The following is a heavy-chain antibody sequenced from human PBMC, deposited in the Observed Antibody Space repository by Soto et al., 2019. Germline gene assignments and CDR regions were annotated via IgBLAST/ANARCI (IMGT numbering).Heavy chain of an antibody. CDR3: ASTSLDYYYYYMDV. V-gene: IGHV4-39*01. CDR2: IYYSGST. CDR1: GGSISSSSYY. J-gene: IGHJ6*03. Sequence: SETLSLTCTVSGGSISSSSYYWGWIRQPPGKGLEWIGSIYYSGSTYYNPSLKSRVTISVDTSKNQSSLKLSSVTAADTAVYYCASTSLDYYYYYMDVWGKGTTVTVSS. D-gene: IGHD2-2*01.